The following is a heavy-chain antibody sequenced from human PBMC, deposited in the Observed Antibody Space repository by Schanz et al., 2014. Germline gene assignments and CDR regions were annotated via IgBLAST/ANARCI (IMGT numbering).Heavy chain of an antibody. CDR3: ARDFFTITMSGLRRQYDYYGMDV. J-gene: IGHJ6*02. CDR2: FYSSGST. V-gene: IGHV4-4*07. CDR1: GGSISGYY. D-gene: IGHD4-17*01. Sequence: QVQLRESGPGLVKPSETLSLTCTVSGGSISGYYWSWIRQPAGKGLEWIGRFYSSGSTNYNPSLKSRATMSLDPSKNQLPRRLGSGTAADTAVYFCARDFFTITMSGLRRQYDYYGMDVWGQGTTVTVSS.